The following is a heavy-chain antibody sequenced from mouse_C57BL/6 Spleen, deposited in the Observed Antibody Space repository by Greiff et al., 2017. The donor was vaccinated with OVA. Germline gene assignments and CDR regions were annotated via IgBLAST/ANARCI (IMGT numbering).Heavy chain of an antibody. CDR1: GYSITSGYY. Sequence: EVQLVESGPGLVKPSQSLSLTCSVTGYSITSGYYWNWIRQFPGNKLEWMGYISYDGSNNYNPSLKNRISITRDTSKNQFFLKLNSVTTEDTATYYCARDLQLRLPLYAMDYWGQGTSVTVSS. D-gene: IGHD3-2*02. CDR2: ISYDGSN. V-gene: IGHV3-6*01. CDR3: ARDLQLRLPLYAMDY. J-gene: IGHJ4*01.